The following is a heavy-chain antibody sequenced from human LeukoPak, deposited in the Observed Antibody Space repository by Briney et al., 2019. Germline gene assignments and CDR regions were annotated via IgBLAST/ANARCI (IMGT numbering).Heavy chain of an antibody. Sequence: GRSLRLSCAASGFTFSSYGMHWVRQAPDKGLEWVAIISYDGSSKYCADSVKGRFTISRDNSKNTLYLQMNSLRVEDTAVYYCATAHRHYYYDSSGPGGPFDSWGQGTLVTVSS. CDR1: GFTFSSYG. CDR2: ISYDGSSK. J-gene: IGHJ4*02. CDR3: ATAHRHYYYDSSGPGGPFDS. V-gene: IGHV3-30*03. D-gene: IGHD3-22*01.